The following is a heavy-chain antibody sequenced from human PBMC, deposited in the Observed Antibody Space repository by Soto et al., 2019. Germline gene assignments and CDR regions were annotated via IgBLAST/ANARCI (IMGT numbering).Heavy chain of an antibody. CDR2: IYYSGST. D-gene: IGHD2-8*01. CDR3: ASKGYCTNGVCYTEYYFDY. Sequence: PSETLSLTCTVSGGSIRSSSYYWGWIRQPPGKGLEWIGSIYYSGSTYYNPSLKSRVTISVDTSKNQFSLKLSSVTAADTAVYYCASKGYCTNGVCYTEYYFDYWGQGTLVTV. CDR1: GGSIRSSSYY. V-gene: IGHV4-39*01. J-gene: IGHJ4*02.